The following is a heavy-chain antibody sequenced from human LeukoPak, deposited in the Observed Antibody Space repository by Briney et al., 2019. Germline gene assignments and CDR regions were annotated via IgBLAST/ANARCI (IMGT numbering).Heavy chain of an antibody. V-gene: IGHV3-7*01. CDR3: GRHRSGSGTYFIDY. CDR2: MKKDGSET. CDR1: GFTFSSYS. Sequence: GGSLRLSCVVSGFTFSSYSMIWVRQAPGKGLQWVANMKKDGSETKYADSVKGRLTISRDNARNSLYLQMTSLRAEDTAVYYCGRHRSGSGTYFIDYWGQGTLVSVSS. D-gene: IGHD3-10*01. J-gene: IGHJ4*02.